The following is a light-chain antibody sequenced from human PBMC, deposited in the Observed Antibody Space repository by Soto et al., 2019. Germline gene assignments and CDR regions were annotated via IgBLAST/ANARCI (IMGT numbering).Light chain of an antibody. Sequence: QSALTQPASVSGSPGQSITISCAGTSSDVGGYNYVSWYQQHPGKAPKLMIYEVSNRPSGVSNRFSGSKSGNTASLTISGLQAEDEADYYCSSFTSINTWVFGGGTKVTV. V-gene: IGLV2-14*01. J-gene: IGLJ3*02. CDR2: EVS. CDR1: SSDVGGYNY. CDR3: SSFTSINTWV.